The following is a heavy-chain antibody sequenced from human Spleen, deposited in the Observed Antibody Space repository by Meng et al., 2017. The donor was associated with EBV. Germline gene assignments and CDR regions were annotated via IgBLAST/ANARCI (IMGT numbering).Heavy chain of an antibody. J-gene: IGHJ4*02. D-gene: IGHD2-8*02. CDR2: INHSGNT. V-gene: IGHV4-34*01. Sequence: QVESQQWGAGLLKTSETLSLTCDVYGGPFDGYSWTWIRQPPGKGLEWIGEINHSGNTNYNPSLKSRATISVDTSKRQFSLKLTSMTAADTAVYYCATWWGKGYYWGQETLVTVSS. CDR3: ATWWGKGYY. CDR1: GGPFDGYS.